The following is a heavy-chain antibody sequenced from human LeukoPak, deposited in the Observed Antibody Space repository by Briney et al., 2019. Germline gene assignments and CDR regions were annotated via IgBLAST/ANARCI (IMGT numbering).Heavy chain of an antibody. CDR1: GFPFGDYV. CDR2: IRSKACGGTT. V-gene: IGHV3-49*03. Sequence: PGGSLRLSCTASGFPFGDYVMSWFRQAPGKGLEGVGFIRSKACGGTTEYAASVKGRFTISRDDSKSIAYVQMNSLKTEDTAVYYCTSQKDYYGSGSYWTFDPWGQGTLVTVSS. D-gene: IGHD3-10*01. CDR3: TSQKDYYGSGSYWTFDP. J-gene: IGHJ5*02.